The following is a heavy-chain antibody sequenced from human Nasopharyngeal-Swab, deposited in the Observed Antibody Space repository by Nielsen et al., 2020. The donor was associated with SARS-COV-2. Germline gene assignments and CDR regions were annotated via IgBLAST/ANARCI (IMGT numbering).Heavy chain of an antibody. V-gene: IGHV4-34*01. CDR1: GGSFSGYY. CDR2: INHSGST. J-gene: IGHJ6*02. D-gene: IGHD2-21*01. CDR3: SLLLLFLPLFSFAYYYYGMDV. Sequence: SQTLSLTCAVYGGSFSGYYWSWIRQPPGKGLEWIGEINHSGSTNYNPSLKSRVTISVDTSKNQFSLKLSSVTAADTAVYYCSLLLLFLPLFSFAYYYYGMDVWGQGTTVTVSS.